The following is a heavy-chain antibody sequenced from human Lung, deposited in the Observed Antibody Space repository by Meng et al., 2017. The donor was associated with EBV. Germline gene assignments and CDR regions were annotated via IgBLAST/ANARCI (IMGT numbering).Heavy chain of an antibody. CDR1: VDYITNHNW. V-gene: IGHV4-4*02. CDR3: LRGSGGSV. J-gene: IGHJ1*01. D-gene: IGHD3-10*01. CDR2: IPHRGSS. Sequence: QVQLRESGAALVKPSQTLSITCAVSVDYITNHNWWAWVRQPPGKGLEWIGEIPHRGSSAYNPSIKSRVSMSIDKSKNQFSLKLTSVTAADTAVYHCLRGSGGSVWGQGTLVTVSS.